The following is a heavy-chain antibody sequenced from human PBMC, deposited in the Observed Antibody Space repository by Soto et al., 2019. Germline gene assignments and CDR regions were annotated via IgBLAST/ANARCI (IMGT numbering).Heavy chain of an antibody. Sequence: GESLKISCKGSGYNFTTYWIGWVRQMPGKGLEWMGIIYPGDSDTRYSPSFQGQVTISADKSISTAYLQWSSLKASDTAMYYWARVISSGYHIHFAYRGQVTPVTVYS. CDR2: IYPGDSDT. CDR1: GYNFTTYW. D-gene: IGHD3-22*01. CDR3: ARVISSGYHIHFAY. J-gene: IGHJ4*02. V-gene: IGHV5-51*01.